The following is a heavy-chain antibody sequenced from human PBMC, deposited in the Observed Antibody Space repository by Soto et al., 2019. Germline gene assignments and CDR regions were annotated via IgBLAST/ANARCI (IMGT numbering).Heavy chain of an antibody. V-gene: IGHV4-4*02. J-gene: IGHJ4*02. CDR3: ASLPPRIVVTIPPIPT. CDR1: GDSISSNNW. D-gene: IGHD2-21*01. CDR2: IYHSGTT. Sequence: SETLSLTCTVSGDSISSNNWWSWVRQSPGKGLEWIGEIYHSGTTYYNPSLKSRVTISMDMSKNQFSLKLSSVTAADTAVYYCASLPPRIVVTIPPIPTGGQGIQVTVSS.